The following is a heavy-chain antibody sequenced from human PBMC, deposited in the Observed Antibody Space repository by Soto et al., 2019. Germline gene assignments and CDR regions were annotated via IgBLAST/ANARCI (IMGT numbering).Heavy chain of an antibody. D-gene: IGHD2-21*02. Sequence: GESLKISCKASGYNFPSYWIGWVRQMPGKGLEWMGIIYPGDSDTKYGPSFQGQVTISADKSITTAYLQWNRLKASDTAIYYCARRTANPYWYFDLWGRGTLVTVSS. CDR3: ARRTANPYWYFDL. CDR2: IYPGDSDT. J-gene: IGHJ2*01. V-gene: IGHV5-51*01. CDR1: GYNFPSYW.